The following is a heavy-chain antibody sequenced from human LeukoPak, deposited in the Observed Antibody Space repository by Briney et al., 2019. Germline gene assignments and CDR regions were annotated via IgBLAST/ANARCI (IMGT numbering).Heavy chain of an antibody. CDR2: IIPIFGTA. CDR3: ARGGDPVLRYFDWLGTFDY. Sequence: ASVKVSCKASGGTFSSYAISWVRQAPGQGLEWMGGIIPIFGTANYAQKFQGRVTITADESTSTAYMELSSLRSEDTAVYYCARGGDPVLRYFDWLGTFDYWGQGTLVTVSS. D-gene: IGHD3-9*01. J-gene: IGHJ4*02. CDR1: GGTFSSYA. V-gene: IGHV1-69*13.